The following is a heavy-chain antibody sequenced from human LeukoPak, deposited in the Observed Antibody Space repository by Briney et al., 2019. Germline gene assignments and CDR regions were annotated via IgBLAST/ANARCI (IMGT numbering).Heavy chain of an antibody. Sequence: KTSETLSLTCAVYGASSSGYYWSWIRQPPGKGLEWIGYIYYSGSTNYNPSLKGRVTISVDTSKNQFSLKLSSVTAADTAVYYCARDLEAYCSSTTCSVPYWGQGTLVTVSS. CDR3: ARDLEAYCSSTTCSVPY. CDR2: IYYSGST. CDR1: GASSSGYY. V-gene: IGHV4-34*11. D-gene: IGHD2-2*01. J-gene: IGHJ4*02.